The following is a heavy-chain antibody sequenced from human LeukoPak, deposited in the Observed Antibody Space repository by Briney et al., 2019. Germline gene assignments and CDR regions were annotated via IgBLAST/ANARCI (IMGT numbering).Heavy chain of an antibody. J-gene: IGHJ6*03. Sequence: SETLSLTCTVSGGSISSSSYYWGWIRQPPGKGLEWIGSIYYSGSTYYNPSLKSRVTISVDTSKNQFSLKLSSVTAADTAVYYCAGRTESSGRYENYYYYMDVWGKGTTVTVSS. CDR1: GGSISSSSYY. V-gene: IGHV4-39*07. D-gene: IGHD6-19*01. CDR2: IYYSGST. CDR3: AGRTESSGRYENYYYYMDV.